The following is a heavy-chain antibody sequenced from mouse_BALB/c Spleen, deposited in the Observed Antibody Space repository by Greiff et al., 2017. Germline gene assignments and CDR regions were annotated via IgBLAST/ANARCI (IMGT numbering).Heavy chain of an antibody. CDR1: GYTFTDYY. CDR3: ARGYYGSPWYFDV. Sequence: QVQLKESGAELARPGASVKLSCKASGYTFTDYYINWVKQRTGQGLEWIGEIYPGSGNTYYNEKFKGKATLTADKSSSTAYMQLSSLTSEDSAVYFCARGYYGSPWYFDVWGAGTTVTVSS. CDR2: IYPGSGNT. J-gene: IGHJ1*01. D-gene: IGHD1-1*01. V-gene: IGHV1-77*01.